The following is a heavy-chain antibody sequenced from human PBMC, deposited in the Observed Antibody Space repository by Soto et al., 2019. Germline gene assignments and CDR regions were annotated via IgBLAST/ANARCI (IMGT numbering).Heavy chain of an antibody. CDR1: GDSVSSNGAC. CDR2: IYYRSKWFH. V-gene: IGHV6-1*01. D-gene: IGHD2-15*01. J-gene: IGHJ6*02. Sequence: TLSLTCVISGDSVSSNGACWNWIRQSPSRGLQWLGRIYYRSKWFHDYAASVESRMAINPDTSRNQFSLQLNYVTPEDTAVYYCARVHCSAGTCLDGLDFWGQGTTVTVSS. CDR3: ARVHCSAGTCLDGLDF.